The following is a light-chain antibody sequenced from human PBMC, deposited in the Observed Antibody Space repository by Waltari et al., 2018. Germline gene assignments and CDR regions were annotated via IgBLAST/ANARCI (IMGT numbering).Light chain of an antibody. J-gene: IGLJ1*01. CDR1: SSTLGSNY. CDR2: RNH. Sequence: QSVMTQPPSASGTPGQTVTISCSGGSSTLGSNYVYWNQQPPGTPPKLIVYRNHQRPSGVPDRFSGSKSGASASLAISGLQSEDEGDYYCATWDDSLTNYVFGTGTKVTV. V-gene: IGLV1-47*01. CDR3: ATWDDSLTNYV.